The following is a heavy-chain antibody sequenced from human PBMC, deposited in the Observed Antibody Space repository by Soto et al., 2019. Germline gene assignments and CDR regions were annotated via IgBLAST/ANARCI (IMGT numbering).Heavy chain of an antibody. CDR2: INPSGGST. V-gene: IGHV1-46*03. CDR1: GYTFTSYY. CDR3: ARFRDSRRWYALDY. Sequence: QVQLVQSGAEVKKPGASVKVSCKASGYTFTSYYMHWVRQAPGQGLEWMGIINPSGGSTSYAQKFQGRVTMTRDTSTSTVQLGVSRLRSEDTAVYYCARFRDSRRWYALDYWGQGTLVTVSS. J-gene: IGHJ4*02. D-gene: IGHD6-13*01.